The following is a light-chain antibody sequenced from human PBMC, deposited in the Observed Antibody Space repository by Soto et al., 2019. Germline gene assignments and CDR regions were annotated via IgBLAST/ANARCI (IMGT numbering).Light chain of an antibody. CDR3: HQCATSPLT. J-gene: IGKJ4*01. Sequence: EILLTQSPDTLSLSPGERATLSCRASQSIARNYLAWYQHKPGQAPRLLIYDASSRATGIPDRFSGSGSGTDFTLTISRLEPEDFAVHFCHQCATSPLTFGGGTKVEIK. V-gene: IGKV3-20*01. CDR1: QSIARNY. CDR2: DAS.